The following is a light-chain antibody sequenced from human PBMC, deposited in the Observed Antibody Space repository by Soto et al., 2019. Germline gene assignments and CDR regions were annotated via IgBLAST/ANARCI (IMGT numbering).Light chain of an antibody. J-gene: IGLJ1*01. CDR3: SSYTGGNPSYV. Sequence: QSVLAQPPSVSGAPGQRVTISCTGSSSNIGAGYDVNWYQQLPETAPKLLIFGDSNRPSGVPDRFSGSKSGTSASLVITGLQADDEADYYCSSYTGGNPSYVFGTGTKVTVL. CDR2: GDS. CDR1: SSNIGAGYD. V-gene: IGLV1-40*01.